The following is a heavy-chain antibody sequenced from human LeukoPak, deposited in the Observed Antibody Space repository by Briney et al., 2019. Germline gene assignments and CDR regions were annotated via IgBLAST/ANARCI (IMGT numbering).Heavy chain of an antibody. CDR3: ATHILTGYYDAFDI. CDR1: GGSISSYY. V-gene: IGHV4-59*01. CDR2: IYYSGST. D-gene: IGHD3-9*01. Sequence: SETLSLTCTVSGGSISSYYGSWIRQPPGKGLEWIGYIYYSGSTNYNPSLKSRVTISVDTSKNQFSLKLSSVTAADTAVYYCATHILTGYYDAFDIWGQGTMVTVSS. J-gene: IGHJ3*02.